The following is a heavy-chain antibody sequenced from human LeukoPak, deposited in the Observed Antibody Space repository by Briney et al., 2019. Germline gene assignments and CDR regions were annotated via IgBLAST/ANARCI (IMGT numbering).Heavy chain of an antibody. D-gene: IGHD2-15*01. CDR2: ISYDGSNK. CDR1: GFTFSSYG. V-gene: IGHV3-30*18. CDR3: AEEGRGYCSGGSCYDFDY. J-gene: IGHJ4*02. Sequence: GRSLGLSCAASGFTFSSYGMHWVRQAPGKGLEWVAVISYDGSNKYYADSVKGRFTISRDNSKNTLYLQMNSLRAEDTAVYYCAEEGRGYCSGGSCYDFDYWGQGTLVTVSS.